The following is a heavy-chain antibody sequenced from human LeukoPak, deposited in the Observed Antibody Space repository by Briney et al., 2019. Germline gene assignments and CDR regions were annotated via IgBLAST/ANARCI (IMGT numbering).Heavy chain of an antibody. D-gene: IGHD1-1*01. V-gene: IGHV3-48*01. Sequence: GGSLRLSCAASGFTFSNYCMNWVRQAPGKGLEWVSYISSSGSAMYYADSVRGRFTISRDNAENSLFLQMNSLRAEDTALYYCARHSPLWNYWGQGTLVTVSS. CDR1: GFTFSNYC. CDR2: ISSSGSAM. J-gene: IGHJ4*02. CDR3: ARHSPLWNY.